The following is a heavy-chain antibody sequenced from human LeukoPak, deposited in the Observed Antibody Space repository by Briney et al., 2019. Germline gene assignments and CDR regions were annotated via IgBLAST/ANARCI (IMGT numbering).Heavy chain of an antibody. J-gene: IGHJ5*02. Sequence: PSETLSLTCTVSGGSISSSSYFWGWVRQSPGTGLEWIGSLSYGGNTYYNPSLKSRVTISVDTSKNQFSLKLGSVTAADTAVYYCAILIWFETRGVIRVDPWGQGTLVTVSS. CDR2: LSYGGNT. CDR3: AILIWFETRGVIRVDP. V-gene: IGHV4-39*07. CDR1: GGSISSSSYF. D-gene: IGHD3-10*01.